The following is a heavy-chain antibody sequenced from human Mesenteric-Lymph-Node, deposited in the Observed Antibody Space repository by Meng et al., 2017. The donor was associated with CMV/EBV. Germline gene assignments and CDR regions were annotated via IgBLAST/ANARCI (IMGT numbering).Heavy chain of an antibody. CDR2: IYWDDDK. CDR3: AHSSGIAAAGPFYFDY. J-gene: IGHJ4*02. V-gene: IGHV2-5*02. Sequence: QITLKESGPTLVKPTQTLTLTCTVPVFSLRTSGVGGGWIRPPPGKALEWLALIYWDDDKRYRPALKSRLTITKDTSKHQVVLTMTNMDPVDTATYYCAHSSGIAAAGPFYFDYWGQGTLVTVSS. D-gene: IGHD6-13*01. CDR1: VFSLRTSGVG.